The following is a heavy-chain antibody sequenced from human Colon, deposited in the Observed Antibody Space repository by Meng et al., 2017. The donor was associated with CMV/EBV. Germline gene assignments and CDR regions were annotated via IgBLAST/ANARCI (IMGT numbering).Heavy chain of an antibody. J-gene: IGHJ4*02. CDR1: GYTFTSYD. Sequence: QVQLVQSGAEVKKPGASVKVSCKASGYTFTSYDINWVRQATGQGLEWMGWTNPNSGNTGYAQKFQGRVTMTRNTSISTAYMELSGLRSEDTAVYYCARENSGYDNRRGFDYWGQGTLVTVSS. V-gene: IGHV1-8*01. CDR2: TNPNSGNT. CDR3: ARENSGYDNRRGFDY. D-gene: IGHD5-12*01.